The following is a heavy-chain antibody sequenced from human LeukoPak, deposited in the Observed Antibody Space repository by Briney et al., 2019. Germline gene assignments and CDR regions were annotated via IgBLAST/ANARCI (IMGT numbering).Heavy chain of an antibody. Sequence: GGSLRLSCAASGFTVSSNYMSWVRQAPGKGLEWVSVIYSGGSTYYADSVKGRFTISRDNSKNTLYLQMNSLRAEGTAVYYCARDTRGVRGGSPYYYGMDVWGKGTTVTVSS. CDR2: IYSGGST. CDR1: GFTVSSNY. J-gene: IGHJ6*04. V-gene: IGHV3-53*01. CDR3: ARDTRGVRGGSPYYYGMDV. D-gene: IGHD3-10*01.